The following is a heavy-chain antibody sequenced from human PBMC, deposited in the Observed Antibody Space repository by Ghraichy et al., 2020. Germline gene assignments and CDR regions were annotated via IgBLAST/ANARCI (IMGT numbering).Heavy chain of an antibody. Sequence: GGSLRLSCAASGFTFSSYAMHWVRQAPGKGLEWVAVISYDGSNKYYADSVKGRFTISRDNSKNTLYLQMNSLRAEDTAVYYCARDRTPTGAPDAFDIWGQGSMVTGSS. J-gene: IGHJ3*02. D-gene: IGHD1-14*01. CDR1: GFTFSSYA. CDR3: ARDRTPTGAPDAFDI. CDR2: ISYDGSNK. V-gene: IGHV3-30-3*01.